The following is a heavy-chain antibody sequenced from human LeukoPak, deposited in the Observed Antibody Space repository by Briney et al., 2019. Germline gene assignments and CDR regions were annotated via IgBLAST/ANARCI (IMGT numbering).Heavy chain of an antibody. CDR1: GGSFSGYY. CDR2: INHSGST. J-gene: IGHJ4*02. D-gene: IGHD2-2*01. CDR3: ARRGLDSSTNYFDY. Sequence: SETLSLTCAVYGGSFSGYYWSWIRQPPGNGLEWIGEINHSGSTNYNPSLKSRVTISVDTSKNQFSLKLSSVTAADTAVYYCARRGLDSSTNYFDYWGQGTLVTVSS. V-gene: IGHV4-34*01.